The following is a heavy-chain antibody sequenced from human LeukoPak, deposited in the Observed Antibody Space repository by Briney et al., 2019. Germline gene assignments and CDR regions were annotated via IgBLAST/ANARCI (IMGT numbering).Heavy chain of an antibody. V-gene: IGHV4-61*02. CDR2: LYASENT. Sequence: SETLSLTCPVSGGSISSGTYYWTWIRQPAGKGLEWIGRLYASENTSYNPSLQSRVTISVDTSKNPFSLKLSSVTAADTAFYYCARGYPFDYWGQGILVTVSS. J-gene: IGHJ4*02. D-gene: IGHD1-14*01. CDR1: GGSISSGTYY. CDR3: ARGYPFDY.